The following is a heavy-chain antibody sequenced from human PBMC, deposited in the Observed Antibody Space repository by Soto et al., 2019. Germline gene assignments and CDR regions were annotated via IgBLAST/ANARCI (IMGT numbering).Heavy chain of an antibody. CDR2: ISAYNGNT. V-gene: IGHV1-18*04. Sequence: GESLKISCKGSGYSFTSYWISWVRQAPGQGLEWMGWISAYNGNTNYAQKLQGRVTMTTDTSTSTAYMELRSLRSDDTAVYYCARVKIIVGASLTFDPWGQGTLVTVSS. J-gene: IGHJ5*02. CDR1: GYSFTSYW. D-gene: IGHD1-26*01. CDR3: ARVKIIVGASLTFDP.